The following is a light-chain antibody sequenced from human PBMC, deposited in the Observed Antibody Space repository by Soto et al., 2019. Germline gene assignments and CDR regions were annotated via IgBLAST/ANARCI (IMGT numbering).Light chain of an antibody. CDR3: QQSYSTPWT. CDR2: AES. CDR1: QSISSY. V-gene: IGKV1-39*01. J-gene: IGKJ1*01. Sequence: IQMTQSPSSLSASVGDRVTITCRASQSISSYLNWYQQKPGKAPKLLIYAESSLQSAVPSRFSGSGSGTDFTLTISSLQPEDFATYYCQQSYSTPWTFGQGTKVEIK.